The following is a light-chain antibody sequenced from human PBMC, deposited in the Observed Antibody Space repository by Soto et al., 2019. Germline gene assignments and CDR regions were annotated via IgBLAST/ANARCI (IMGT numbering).Light chain of an antibody. V-gene: IGLV1-40*01. CDR2: GNS. Sequence: QSVLTQPPSVSGAPGQRVTISCTGSSSKIGAGYDVHWYQQLPGTAPKLLIYGNSNRPSGVPDRFSGSKSGTSASLAITGLQAEDEADYYCQSYDSSLSGWEVFGGGTKLTVL. CDR3: QSYDSSLSGWEV. J-gene: IGLJ2*01. CDR1: SSKIGAGYD.